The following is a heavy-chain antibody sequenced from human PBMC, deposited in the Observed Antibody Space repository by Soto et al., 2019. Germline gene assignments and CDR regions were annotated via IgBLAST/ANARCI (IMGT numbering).Heavy chain of an antibody. CDR2: IYWDDEK. CDR1: GFSLNTSGVG. D-gene: IGHD4-17*01. V-gene: IGHV2-5*05. Sequence: QITLKESGRPLVKPTQTLTLTCTFSGFSLNTSGVGVGWIRQPPGKALEWLSLIYWDDEKRYGPSLKSRLTITQDTSKNQVILTMTDMDPVDTATYFCARRPAYGDFHFDFWGQGTLVTVSP. CDR3: ARRPAYGDFHFDF. J-gene: IGHJ4*02.